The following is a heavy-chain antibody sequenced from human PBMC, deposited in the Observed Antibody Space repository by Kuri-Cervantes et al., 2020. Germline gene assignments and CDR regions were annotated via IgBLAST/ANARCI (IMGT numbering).Heavy chain of an antibody. CDR1: GYTFTGYY. J-gene: IGHJ4*02. CDR3: ARSYDSSGLALDY. D-gene: IGHD3-22*01. CDR2: INPDSGGT. Sequence: ASVKVSCKASGYTFTGYYMHWVRQAPGQGLEWMGWINPDSGGTNYAQKFQGRVTMTRDTSISTAYMGLSRLRSDDTTVYYCARSYDSSGLALDYWGQGTLVTVSS. V-gene: IGHV1-2*02.